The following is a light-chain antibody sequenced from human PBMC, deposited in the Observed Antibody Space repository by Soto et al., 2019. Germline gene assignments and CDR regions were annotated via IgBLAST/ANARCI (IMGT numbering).Light chain of an antibody. CDR2: GAS. Sequence: EIMLTQSPGTLSLSPGERATLSCRASQSVTSNYLAWYQRKPGQAPRLLIYGASSRATGIPDRFSGSGSGTDFTLNITRLEPEDFAVFYCQQYGTSPPTFGQGTKVEIK. CDR1: QSVTSNY. J-gene: IGKJ1*01. V-gene: IGKV3-20*01. CDR3: QQYGTSPPT.